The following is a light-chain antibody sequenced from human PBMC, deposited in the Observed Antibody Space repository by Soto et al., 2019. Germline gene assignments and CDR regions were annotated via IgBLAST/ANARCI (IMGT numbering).Light chain of an antibody. CDR1: QSVSSSY. CDR3: QQRSNWPLSIT. CDR2: DAS. J-gene: IGKJ5*01. V-gene: IGKV3-11*01. Sequence: EIVLTQSPGTLSLSPGERATLSCRASQSVSSSYLAWYQQKPGQAPRLLIYDASNRATGIPARFSGGGSGTDFTLTISSLEPEDFAVYYCQQRSNWPLSITFGQGTRLEIK.